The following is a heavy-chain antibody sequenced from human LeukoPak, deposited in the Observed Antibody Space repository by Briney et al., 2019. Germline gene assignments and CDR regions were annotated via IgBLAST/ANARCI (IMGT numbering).Heavy chain of an antibody. J-gene: IGHJ4*02. CDR3: ARGRLARSPYFDY. V-gene: IGHV4-59*01. D-gene: IGHD6-19*01. Sequence: NPSETLSLTCTVSGGSISSYYWSWIRQPPGKGLEWIGYIYYSGSTDYNPSLKSRVTISVDTSKNQFSLKLTSATAADTAVYYCARGRLARSPYFDYWGQGTLVTVSS. CDR1: GGSISSYY. CDR2: IYYSGST.